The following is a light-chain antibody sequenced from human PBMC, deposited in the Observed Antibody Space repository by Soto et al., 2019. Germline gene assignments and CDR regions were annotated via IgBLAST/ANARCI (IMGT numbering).Light chain of an antibody. CDR2: KAP. Sequence: DIQMPQSPSTLSASVGDRVTITCRASQSINNWLAWYQQKPGKAPKLLIYKAPNLAIGVPSGFSGSGSGTEFTLNISSLQPDNFATDYCQQYDTYWTFGQATKVETK. J-gene: IGKJ1*01. CDR3: QQYDTYWT. CDR1: QSINNW. V-gene: IGKV1-5*03.